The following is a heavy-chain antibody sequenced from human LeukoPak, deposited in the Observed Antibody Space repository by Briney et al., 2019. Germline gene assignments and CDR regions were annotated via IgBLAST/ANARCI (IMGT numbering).Heavy chain of an antibody. CDR2: IGGSGGST. CDR1: GFTFSNNA. V-gene: IGHV3-23*01. D-gene: IGHD6-13*01. Sequence: GGSLRLSCAASGFTFSNNAMSWVRQAPGKGLEWVSSIGGSGGSTYYADSVKGRFTISRDNSKNTLYLQMNSLRAEDTAVYYCAKVETAAAATLRGFDYWGQGTLVTVSS. CDR3: AKVETAAAATLRGFDY. J-gene: IGHJ4*02.